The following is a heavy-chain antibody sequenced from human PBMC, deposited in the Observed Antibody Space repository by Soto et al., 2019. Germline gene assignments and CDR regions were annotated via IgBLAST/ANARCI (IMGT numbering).Heavy chain of an antibody. CDR1: GGTFGSYA. D-gene: IGHD3-3*01. CDR3: ARAFWSGSYYYYGMDV. CDR2: IIPIFGTA. Sequence: SVKVSCKASGGTFGSYAISWVRQAPGQGLEWMGGIIPIFGTANYAQKFQGRVTITADESTSTAYMELSSLRSEDTAVYYCARAFWSGSYYYYGMDVWGQGTTVTVSS. J-gene: IGHJ6*02. V-gene: IGHV1-69*13.